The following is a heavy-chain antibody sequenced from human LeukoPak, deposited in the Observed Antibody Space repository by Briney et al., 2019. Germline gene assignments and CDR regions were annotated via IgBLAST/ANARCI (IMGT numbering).Heavy chain of an antibody. V-gene: IGHV3-23*01. CDR3: AKAFSYCDVSGLSHRTFDS. CDR1: GFTFTSFP. D-gene: IGHD3-22*01. CDR2: NSVVCGTV. J-gene: IGHJ4*02. Sequence: GGSLRLSSAPSGFTFTSFPTSSVPPAPGERRGCVSANSVVCGTVYEADSVQGRFNITRDNSKNTLFLQMNSLRAEDTAGYYCAKAFSYCDVSGLSHRTFDSWGRGTLVTVSS.